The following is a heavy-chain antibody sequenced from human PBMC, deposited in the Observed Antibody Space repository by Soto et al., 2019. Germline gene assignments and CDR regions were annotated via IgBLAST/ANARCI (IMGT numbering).Heavy chain of an antibody. CDR3: TFLADLGYCSSTSCRAGGMDV. V-gene: IGHV3-73*01. D-gene: IGHD2-2*01. J-gene: IGHJ6*02. CDR1: GVTFSGSA. Sequence: PGGSLRLSCAASGVTFSGSAMHWVRQASGKGLEWVGRIRSKANSYATAYSASVKGRFTISRDDSKNTAYLQMNSLKTEDTAVYYCTFLADLGYCSSTSCRAGGMDVWGQGTTVTVSS. CDR2: IRSKANSYAT.